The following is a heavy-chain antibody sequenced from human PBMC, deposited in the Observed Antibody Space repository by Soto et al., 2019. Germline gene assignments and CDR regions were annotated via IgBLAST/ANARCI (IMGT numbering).Heavy chain of an antibody. J-gene: IGHJ4*02. Sequence: GGSLTLSCAASGFTFGSYAMSWVRQAPGKGLEWVSGISGSGGSTYYADSVKGRFIISRDNSKNTLYLQMNSLRAEDTAVYYCAKASAAKDGYCGQGTLVTVSS. D-gene: IGHD6-13*01. CDR2: ISGSGGST. V-gene: IGHV3-23*01. CDR1: GFTFGSYA. CDR3: AKASAAKDGY.